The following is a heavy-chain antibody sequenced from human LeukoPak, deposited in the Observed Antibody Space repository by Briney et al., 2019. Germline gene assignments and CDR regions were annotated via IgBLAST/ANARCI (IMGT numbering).Heavy chain of an antibody. CDR1: GFTFSSYG. CDR3: ARGKLADP. V-gene: IGHV3-21*01. Sequence: GRSLRLSCAASGFTFSSYGMHWVRQAPGKGLEWVSAISGSGGSTYYADSVKGRFTISRDNAKNSLYLQMNSLRAEDTAVYYCARGKLADPWGQGTLVTVSS. CDR2: ISGSGGST. J-gene: IGHJ5*02. D-gene: IGHD6-13*01.